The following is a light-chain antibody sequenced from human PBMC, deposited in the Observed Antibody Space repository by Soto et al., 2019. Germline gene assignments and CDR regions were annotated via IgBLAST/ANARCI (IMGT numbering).Light chain of an antibody. CDR2: DAS. CDR1: QSVSSTY. Sequence: DSVLSQSPGTLSLSPGERATLSCRASQSVSSTYLAWYQQKPGQAPRLLIYDASNRATGIPARFSGSGSGTEFTLTISSLQPDDFATYYCQQYNSYSPTFGQRTKVDI. V-gene: IGKV3-20*01. J-gene: IGKJ1*01. CDR3: QQYNSYSPT.